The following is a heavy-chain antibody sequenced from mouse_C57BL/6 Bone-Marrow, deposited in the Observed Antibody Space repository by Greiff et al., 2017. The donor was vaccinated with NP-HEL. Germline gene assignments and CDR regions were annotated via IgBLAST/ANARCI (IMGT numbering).Heavy chain of an antibody. CDR3: ARSLYYSNYFYAMDY. CDR1: GYTFTSYW. Sequence: QVQLQQPGAELVRPGSSVKLSCKASGYTFTSYWMHWVKQRPIQGLEWIGNIDPSDSETHYNQKFKDKATLTVDKSSSTAYMQLSSLTSEDSAVYYCARSLYYSNYFYAMDYWGQGTSVTVSS. V-gene: IGHV1-52*01. CDR2: IDPSDSET. D-gene: IGHD2-5*01. J-gene: IGHJ4*01.